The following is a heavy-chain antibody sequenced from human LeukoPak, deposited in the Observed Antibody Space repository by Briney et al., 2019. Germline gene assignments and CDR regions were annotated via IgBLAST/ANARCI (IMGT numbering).Heavy chain of an antibody. CDR1: GGTFSSYS. Sequence: SVKVSCKASGGTFSSYSISWVRQAPGQGLEWMGGIIPIFDTADYAQKFQGRVTITADESTSTAYMEPSSLRSEDTAVFYCARISLGAIWGYYYGMDVWGQGTTVTVSS. CDR3: ARISLGAIWGYYYGMDV. V-gene: IGHV1-69*13. D-gene: IGHD1-26*01. J-gene: IGHJ6*02. CDR2: IIPIFDTA.